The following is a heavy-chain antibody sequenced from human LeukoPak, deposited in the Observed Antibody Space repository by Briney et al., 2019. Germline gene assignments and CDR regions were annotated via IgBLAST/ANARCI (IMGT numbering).Heavy chain of an antibody. J-gene: IGHJ3*02. Sequence: GGSLRLSCAASGFTFSSYGMHWVRQAPGKGLEWVAFIRYDGSNKYYADSVKGRFTISRDNSKNTLYLQMNSLRAEDTAVYYCAKVAYYGSGSYLYAFDIWGQGTMVTVSS. CDR3: AKVAYYGSGSYLYAFDI. D-gene: IGHD3-10*01. CDR1: GFTFSSYG. CDR2: IRYDGSNK. V-gene: IGHV3-30*02.